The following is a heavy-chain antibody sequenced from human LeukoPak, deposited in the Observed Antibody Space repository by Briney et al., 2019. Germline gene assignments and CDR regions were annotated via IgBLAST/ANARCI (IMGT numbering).Heavy chain of an antibody. CDR2: IYSGGST. CDR1: GFTVSSNY. D-gene: IGHD6-19*01. V-gene: IGHV3-53*01. J-gene: IGHJ2*01. Sequence: GGFLRLSCAASGFTVSSNYMSWVRQAPGKGLEWVSVIYSGGSTYYADSVKGRFTISRDNSKNTLYLQMNSLRAEDTAVYYCASYIAVAKGYFDLWGRGTLVTVSS. CDR3: ASYIAVAKGYFDL.